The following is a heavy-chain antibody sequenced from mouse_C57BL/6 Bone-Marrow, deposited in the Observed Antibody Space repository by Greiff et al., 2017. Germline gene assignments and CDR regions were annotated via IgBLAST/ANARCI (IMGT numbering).Heavy chain of an antibody. CDR1: GYTFTSYW. CDR3: ARGIAPYAMDY. Sequence: QVQLQQPGAELVMPGASVKLSCKASGYTFTSYWMHWVKQRPGQGLEWIGEIDPSDSYTNYNQKFKGKSTLTVDKSSSTAYMQLSSLTSEDSAVYYCARGIAPYAMDYWGQGTSVTVSS. D-gene: IGHD6-1*01. V-gene: IGHV1-69*01. J-gene: IGHJ4*01. CDR2: IDPSDSYT.